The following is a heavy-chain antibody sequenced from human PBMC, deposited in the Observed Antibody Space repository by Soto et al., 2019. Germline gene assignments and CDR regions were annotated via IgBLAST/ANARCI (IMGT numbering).Heavy chain of an antibody. CDR2: ISYDGSNK. V-gene: IGHV3-30*18. CDR3: VKDGSSGWPYYYGMDV. J-gene: IGHJ6*02. D-gene: IGHD6-19*01. CDR1: GFTFSSYG. Sequence: GGSLRLSCAASGFTFSSYGMHWVRQAPGKGLEWVAVISYDGSNKYYADSVKGRFTISRGNSKNTLYLRMSSLRAEDTAVYYCVKDGSSGWPYYYGMDVWGQGTTVTVSS.